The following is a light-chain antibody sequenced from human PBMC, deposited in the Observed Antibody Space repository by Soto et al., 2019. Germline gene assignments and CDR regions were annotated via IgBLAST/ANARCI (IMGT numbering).Light chain of an antibody. CDR2: DAA. V-gene: IGKV1-39*01. J-gene: IGKJ4*01. CDR1: QNINTY. CDR3: QQYGSSPLT. Sequence: DIQMTQSPYSLSAAVGDRVTIACRASQNINTYLNWYQQKPGKAPKLLMFDAASLQSGVPSRFSGSGSRTDFTLTITSLQPEDFAVYYCQQYGSSPLTFGGGTKVDIK.